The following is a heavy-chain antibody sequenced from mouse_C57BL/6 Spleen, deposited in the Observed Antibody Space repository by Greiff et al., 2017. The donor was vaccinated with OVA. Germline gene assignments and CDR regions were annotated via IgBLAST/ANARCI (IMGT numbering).Heavy chain of an antibody. CDR3: ARRGAMDY. Sequence: VQLQQPGAELVKPGASVKLSCKASGYTFTSYWMQWVKQRPGQGLEWIGEIDPSDSYTNYNQKFKGKATLTVDTSSSTAYMQLSSLTSEDSAVYDCARRGAMDYWGQGTSVTVSS. CDR1: GYTFTSYW. J-gene: IGHJ4*01. CDR2: IDPSDSYT. V-gene: IGHV1-50*01.